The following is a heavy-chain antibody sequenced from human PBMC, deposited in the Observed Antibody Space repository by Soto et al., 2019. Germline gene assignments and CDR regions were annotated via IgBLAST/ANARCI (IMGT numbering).Heavy chain of an antibody. CDR1: GFTFSSYG. J-gene: IGHJ6*02. V-gene: IGHV3-30*18. D-gene: IGHD3-3*01. Sequence: QVQLVESGGGVVQPGRSLRLSCAASGFTFSSYGMHWVRQAPGKGLEWVAVISYDGSNKYYADSEKGRFTISRDNSKNTLYLQMNGLRAEDTAVYYCAKDVLRFLEWLAFYGMDVWGQGTTVTVSS. CDR3: AKDVLRFLEWLAFYGMDV. CDR2: ISYDGSNK.